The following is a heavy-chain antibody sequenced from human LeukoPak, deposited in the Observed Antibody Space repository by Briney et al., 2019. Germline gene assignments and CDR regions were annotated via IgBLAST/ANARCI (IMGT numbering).Heavy chain of an antibody. D-gene: IGHD1-26*01. CDR1: GFTFSSYS. CDR2: ISGSGGST. J-gene: IGHJ4*02. CDR3: VKTMGAIDHDY. Sequence: GGSLRLSCAASGFTFSSYSMNWVRQAPGKGLEWVSDISGSGGSTYYADSVKGRFTISRDNSKNTLFLQLNSLRAEDTAIYYCVKTMGAIDHDYWGQGTLVTVSS. V-gene: IGHV3-23*01.